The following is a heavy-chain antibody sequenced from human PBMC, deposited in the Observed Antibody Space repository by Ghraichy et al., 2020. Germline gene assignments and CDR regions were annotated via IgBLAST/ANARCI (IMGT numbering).Heavy chain of an antibody. CDR3: ARNPDSEWELLRGFDY. Sequence: ASVKVSCKASGYTFTSYGISWVRQAPGQGLEWMGWISAYNGNTNYAQKLQGRVTMTTDTSTSTAYMELRSLRSDDTAVYYCARNPDSEWELLRGFDYWGQGTLVTVSS. CDR1: GYTFTSYG. D-gene: IGHD1-26*01. V-gene: IGHV1-18*01. J-gene: IGHJ4*02. CDR2: ISAYNGNT.